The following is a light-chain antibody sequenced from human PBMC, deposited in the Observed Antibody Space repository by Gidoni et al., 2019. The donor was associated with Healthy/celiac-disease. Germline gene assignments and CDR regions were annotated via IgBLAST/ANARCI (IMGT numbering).Light chain of an antibody. CDR1: QDISNY. J-gene: IGKJ3*01. V-gene: IGKV1-33*01. CDR3: QQYDNLPPEFT. Sequence: EIQLTQSPSSLSASVGDRVTITCQASQDISNYLNWYQQKPGKAPKLLIYDASNLETGVPSRFSGSGSGTDFTFTISSLQPEDIATYYCQQYDNLPPEFTFGPGTKVDIK. CDR2: DAS.